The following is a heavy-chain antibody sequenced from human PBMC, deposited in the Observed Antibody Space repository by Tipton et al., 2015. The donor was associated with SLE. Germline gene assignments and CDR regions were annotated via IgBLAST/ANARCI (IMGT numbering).Heavy chain of an antibody. Sequence: QSGAEVKKPGSSVKVSCKASGGTFRNYAISWVRQAPGQGLEWMGGIIPLFGSANYAQKFQGRVTITTDESTSTAYMALSSLRSEDTAVYYCARVLSVTTVWWFDPWGQGTLVTVSS. V-gene: IGHV1-69*05. CDR2: IIPLFGSA. CDR1: GGTFRNYA. D-gene: IGHD4-17*01. CDR3: ARVLSVTTVWWFDP. J-gene: IGHJ5*02.